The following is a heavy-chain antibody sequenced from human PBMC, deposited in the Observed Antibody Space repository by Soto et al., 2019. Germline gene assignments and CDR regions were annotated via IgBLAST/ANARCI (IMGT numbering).Heavy chain of an antibody. V-gene: IGHV3-23*01. CDR2: ISGSGGST. CDR3: AKDPGAHSSGYFTEIIDY. Sequence: PGGSLRLSCASSGFTFSSYAMSWVRQAPGKGLEWVSAISGSGGSTYYADSVKGRFTISRDNSKNTLYLQMNSLRAEDTAVYYCAKDPGAHSSGYFTEIIDYWGQGTLVTVSS. CDR1: GFTFSSYA. J-gene: IGHJ4*02. D-gene: IGHD3-22*01.